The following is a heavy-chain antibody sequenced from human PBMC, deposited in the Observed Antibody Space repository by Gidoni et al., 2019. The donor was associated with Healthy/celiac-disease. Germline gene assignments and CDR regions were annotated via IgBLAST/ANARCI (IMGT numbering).Heavy chain of an antibody. D-gene: IGHD3-22*01. CDR1: GGSISSGSYY. Sequence: QVQLQESCPGLVKPSQTLSLTCTVSGGSISSGSYYWSWIRQPAGKGLEWIGRIYTSGSTNYNPSLKSRVTISVDTSKNQFSLKLSSVTAADTAVYYCARDSLDYYDSSGHRNWGQGTLVTVSS. CDR2: IYTSGST. V-gene: IGHV4-61*02. CDR3: ARDSLDYYDSSGHRN. J-gene: IGHJ4*02.